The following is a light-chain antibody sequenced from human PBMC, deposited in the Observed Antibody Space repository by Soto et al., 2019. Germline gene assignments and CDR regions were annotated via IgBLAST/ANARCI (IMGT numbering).Light chain of an antibody. Sequence: QPVLTQSPSASASLGASVKLTCTLSNGHSSYAIAWHQQQPEKGPRYLMKLNGDGSHKKGAGIPDRFSGSSSGAERYLIISSLQSQDEADYYCQTWGAGIQVFGGGTKLTVL. J-gene: IGLJ3*02. CDR3: QTWGAGIQV. CDR2: LNGDGSH. CDR1: NGHSSYA. V-gene: IGLV4-69*01.